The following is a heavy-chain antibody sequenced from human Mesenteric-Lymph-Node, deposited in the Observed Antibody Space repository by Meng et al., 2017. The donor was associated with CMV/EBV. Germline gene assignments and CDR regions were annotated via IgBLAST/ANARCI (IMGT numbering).Heavy chain of an antibody. CDR2: ISWNSDYI. CDR3: VRGGMFDY. CDR1: GFTFDDYA. D-gene: IGHD3-16*01. J-gene: IGHJ4*02. Sequence: GGSLRLSCAASGFTFDDYAMHWVRQAPGKGLEWVSRISWNSDYIDYADSVKGRFTISRDNARNSLYLQMNSLRVEDTALYYCVRGGMFDYWGQGTLVTVSS. V-gene: IGHV3-9*01.